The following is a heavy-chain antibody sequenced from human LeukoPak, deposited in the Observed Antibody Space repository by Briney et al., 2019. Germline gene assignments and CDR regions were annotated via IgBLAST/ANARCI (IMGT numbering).Heavy chain of an antibody. CDR3: ARGSKSYGDYIRSRIHYFDY. J-gene: IGHJ4*02. Sequence: GGSLRLSCAASGLTFSSYAMHWVRQAPGKGLEWVAVISNDGSNKYYADSVKGRFTISRDNSKNTLYLQMNSLRAKDTAVYYCARGSKSYGDYIRSRIHYFDYWGQGTLVTVSS. CDR1: GLTFSSYA. V-gene: IGHV3-30*04. D-gene: IGHD4-17*01. CDR2: ISNDGSNK.